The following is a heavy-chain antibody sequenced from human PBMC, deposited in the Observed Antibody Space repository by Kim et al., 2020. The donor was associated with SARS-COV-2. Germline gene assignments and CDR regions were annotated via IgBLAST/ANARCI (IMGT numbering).Heavy chain of an antibody. D-gene: IGHD5-18*01. CDR2: ST. J-gene: IGHJ4*02. Sequence: STNYNHSRKSRVTISVDTSKDQFALKLSSVTAADTAVYYCARGAMVTFDYWGQGTLVTVSS. V-gene: IGHV4-59*09. CDR3: ARGAMVTFDY.